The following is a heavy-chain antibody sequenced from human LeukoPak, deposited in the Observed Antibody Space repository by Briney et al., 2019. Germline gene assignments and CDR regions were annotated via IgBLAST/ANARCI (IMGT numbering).Heavy chain of an antibody. CDR2: IYYSGST. V-gene: IGHV4-39*07. J-gene: IGHJ2*01. CDR1: GGSISSSSYY. Sequence: PSETLSLTCTVSGGSISSSSYYWGWIRQPPGKGLEWIGSIYYSGSTYYNPSLKSRVTISVDTSKNQFSLKLSSVAAADTAVYYCARDWGIAAALGYFDLWGRGTLVTVSS. CDR3: ARDWGIAAALGYFDL. D-gene: IGHD6-13*01.